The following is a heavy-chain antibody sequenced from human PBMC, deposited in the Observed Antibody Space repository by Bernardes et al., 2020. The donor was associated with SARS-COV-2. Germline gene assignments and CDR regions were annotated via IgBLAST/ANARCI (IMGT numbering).Heavy chain of an antibody. V-gene: IGHV4-59*01. CDR2: IHSSGST. Sequence: SETLSLTCTVSGGSISSYYCNWIRQSPGKGLEWIGYIHSSGSTKYNPSLQSRVTISIDPSKNQFSLNLSSVAAADTALYYCPREVRSGDRYFDFWGQGTLVTVSS. J-gene: IGHJ4*02. D-gene: IGHD4-17*01. CDR3: PREVRSGDRYFDF. CDR1: GGSISSYY.